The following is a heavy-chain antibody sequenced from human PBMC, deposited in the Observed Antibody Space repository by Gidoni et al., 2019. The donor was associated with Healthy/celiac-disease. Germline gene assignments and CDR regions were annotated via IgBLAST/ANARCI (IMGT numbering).Heavy chain of an antibody. CDR1: GFTFRSYS. CDR2: ISSSSSTI. J-gene: IGHJ4*02. D-gene: IGHD3-16*02. V-gene: IGHV3-48*01. Sequence: EVQVVESGGGLVQPGGSLRLSCAVSGFTFRSYSMNWVRQAPGKGLEWVSYISSSSSTIYYADSVKGRFTISRDNAKNSLYQQMNSLRAEDTAVYYCARGISTTFGGVIGHWGQGTLVTVSS. CDR3: ARGISTTFGGVIGH.